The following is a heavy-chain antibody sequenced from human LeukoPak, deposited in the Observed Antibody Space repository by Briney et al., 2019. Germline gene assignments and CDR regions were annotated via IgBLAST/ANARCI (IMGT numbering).Heavy chain of an antibody. CDR1: GGTFSSYA. V-gene: IGHV1-69*05. D-gene: IGHD3-3*01. CDR2: IIPIFGTA. Sequence: ASVKVPCKASGGTFSSYAISWVRQAPGQGLEWMGGIIPIFGTANYAQKFQGRVTITTDESTSTAYMELSSLRSEDTAVYYCASILRFLDRGTDYYFDYWGQGTLVTVSS. CDR3: ASILRFLDRGTDYYFDY. J-gene: IGHJ4*02.